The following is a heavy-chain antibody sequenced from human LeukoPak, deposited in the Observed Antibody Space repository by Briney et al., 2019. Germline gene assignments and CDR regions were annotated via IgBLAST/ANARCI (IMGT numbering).Heavy chain of an antibody. CDR3: ARASGVVPAAIDY. CDR2: ISPYNGNT. CDR1: GYTFTSSG. V-gene: IGHV1-18*01. Sequence: ASVKVSCKASGYTFTSSGISWVRQAPGQGLEWMGWISPYNGNTNYAQKLQGRVTMTIDTATSTAYMDLRSLRSEASAIYNCARASGVVPAAIDYWGQGTLVTVSS. D-gene: IGHD2-2*01. J-gene: IGHJ4*02.